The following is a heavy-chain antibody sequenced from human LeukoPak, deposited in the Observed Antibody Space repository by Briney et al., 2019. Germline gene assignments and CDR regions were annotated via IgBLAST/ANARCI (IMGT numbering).Heavy chain of an antibody. CDR2: ISYVGSNK. Sequence: GGSLRLSCAASGFTFSSYAMHWVRQAPGKGLEWVAVISYVGSNKYYADSVKGRFTISRDNSKNTMYLQMNSLRAEDRAVYYCARGYSPKGYCSSTSCPPQGYYYGMDVWGQGTTVTVSS. CDR3: ARGYSPKGYCSSTSCPPQGYYYGMDV. V-gene: IGHV3-30*04. D-gene: IGHD2-2*01. CDR1: GFTFSSYA. J-gene: IGHJ6*02.